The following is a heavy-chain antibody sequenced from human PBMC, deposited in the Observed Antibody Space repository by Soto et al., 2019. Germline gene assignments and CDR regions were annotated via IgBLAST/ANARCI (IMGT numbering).Heavy chain of an antibody. CDR3: ARSGVVPANWGMDV. CDR1: GFTFSSYA. D-gene: IGHD2-2*01. CDR2: ISYDGSNK. Sequence: QVQLVESGGGVVQPGRSLRLSCAASGFTFSSYAMHWVRQAPGKGLEWLAVISYDGSNKYYADSVKGRFTISRDNSKKTIFLQMNSLRAEDTAVYYCARSGVVPANWGMDVWGQGTTVTVSS. J-gene: IGHJ6*02. V-gene: IGHV3-30-3*01.